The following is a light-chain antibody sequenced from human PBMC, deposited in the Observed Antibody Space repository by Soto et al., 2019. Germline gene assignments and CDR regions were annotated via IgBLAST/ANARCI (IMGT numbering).Light chain of an antibody. CDR1: QDITNY. CDR3: QQYNTLPNLPWT. CDR2: DAS. J-gene: IGKJ1*01. Sequence: DIQMTQSPSSLSASIGDRVTITCQANQDITNYLNWYQQKPGKAPKLLIYDASNLQVGVPSRFSGSGSGTDFTFTISSLQPEDIATYYCQQYNTLPNLPWTFGQGTKVEIK. V-gene: IGKV1-33*01.